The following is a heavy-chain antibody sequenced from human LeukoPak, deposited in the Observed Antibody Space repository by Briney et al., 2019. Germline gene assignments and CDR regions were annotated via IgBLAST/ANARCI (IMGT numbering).Heavy chain of an antibody. V-gene: IGHV3-43*02. CDR2: ISGDGGST. J-gene: IGHJ6*02. Sequence: GGSLRLSCAASGFTFDDYAMHWVRQAPGKGLEWVSLISGDGGSTYYADSVKGRFTISRDNSENSLYLQMNSLRTEDTALYYCAKGTSSSSGYYYYGMDVWGQGTTVTVSS. CDR1: GFTFDDYA. CDR3: AKGTSSSSGYYYYGMDV. D-gene: IGHD2-2*01.